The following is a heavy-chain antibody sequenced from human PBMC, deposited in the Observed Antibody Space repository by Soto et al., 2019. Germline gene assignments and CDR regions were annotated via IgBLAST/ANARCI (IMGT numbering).Heavy chain of an antibody. CDR1: GDSISSRSYY. D-gene: IGHD1-1*01. V-gene: IGHV4-39*01. Sequence: QMQLQESGPGLVKASETLSLTCTVSGDSISSRSYYWAWIRRPPGKGLEWIGSINYSGTTHYNPSLKSRVTISVDTSKTQFSLRLISVTATDTAVYYCARRRNGGLNDYFDYWGQGTLVTVSS. CDR3: ARRRNGGLNDYFDY. J-gene: IGHJ4*02. CDR2: INYSGTT.